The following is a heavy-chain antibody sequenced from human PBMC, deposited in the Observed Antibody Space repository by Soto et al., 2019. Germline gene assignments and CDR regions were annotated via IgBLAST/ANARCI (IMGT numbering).Heavy chain of an antibody. CDR3: ARLVYDTRLNYMYFDF. J-gene: IGHJ4*02. CDR1: AVSISSGNW. Sequence: SETLSLTCAVSAVSISSGNWWTLVRQTPQRGLEYIGEIFHDGTANYYPSFERRVAISVDTSKNQFSLKLTSVTAADTAISFCARLVYDTRLNYMYFDFWGQGALVTVSS. CDR2: IFHDGTA. V-gene: IGHV4-4*02. D-gene: IGHD3-10*01.